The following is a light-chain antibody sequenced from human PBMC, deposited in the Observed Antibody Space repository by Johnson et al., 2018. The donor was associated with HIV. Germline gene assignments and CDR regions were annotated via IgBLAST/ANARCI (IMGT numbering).Light chain of an antibody. V-gene: IGLV3-1*01. J-gene: IGLJ1*01. CDR1: KLGDKY. Sequence: VLTQPPSVSVSPGQTASITCSGDKLGDKYACWYQQKPGQSPVLVIYQDSKRPSGIPDRFSGSKSGTSATLGITGLQTADEADYYCGTWDTSLSAFVFGTGTKVTV. CDR2: QDS. CDR3: GTWDTSLSAFV.